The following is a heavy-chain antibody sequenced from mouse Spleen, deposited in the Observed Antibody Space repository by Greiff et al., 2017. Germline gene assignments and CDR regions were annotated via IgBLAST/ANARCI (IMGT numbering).Heavy chain of an antibody. CDR1: GYTFTDYE. J-gene: IGHJ4*01. D-gene: IGHD6-2*01. Sequence: QVQLQQSGAELVRPGASVTLSCKASGYTFTDYEMHWVKQTPVHGLEWIGAIDPETGGTAYNQKFKGKAILTADKSSSTAYMELRSLTSEDSAVYYCTRSLYSGVYAMDYWGQGTSVTVSS. CDR2: IDPETGGT. V-gene: IGHV1-15*01. CDR3: TRSLYSGVYAMDY.